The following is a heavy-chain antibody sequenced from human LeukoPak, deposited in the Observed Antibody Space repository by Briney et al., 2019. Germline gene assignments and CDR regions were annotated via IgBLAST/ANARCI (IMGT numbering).Heavy chain of an antibody. V-gene: IGHV6-1*01. CDR2: TYYRSKWYN. CDR1: GDSVSSNSAA. J-gene: IGHJ4*02. CDR3: ARDFSSSWYYFDY. D-gene: IGHD6-13*01. Sequence: QTLPLTCAISGDSVSSNSAACNWIRQSPSRALHWLGRTYYRSKWYNDYAVSVTSRITINPDTSKNQFSLQLNSVTPEDTAVYYCARDFSSSWYYFDYWGQGTLVTVSS.